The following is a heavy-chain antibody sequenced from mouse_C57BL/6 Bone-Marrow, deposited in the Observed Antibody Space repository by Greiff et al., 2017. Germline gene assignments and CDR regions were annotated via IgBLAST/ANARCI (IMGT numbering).Heavy chain of an antibody. Sequence: VQLQQSGPELVKPGASVKLSCKASGYTFTSYDISWVKQRPGQGLEWIGWIYPRDGSTKYNEKFKGKATLTVDTSSSTAYMELHSLTSEDSAVYFCVRLEFDGGGGVWYTDGGGTGTT. CDR2: IYPRDGST. V-gene: IGHV1-85*01. D-gene: IGHD1-1*01. J-gene: IGHJ1*03. CDR3: VRLEFDGGGGVWYTDG. CDR1: GYTFTSYD.